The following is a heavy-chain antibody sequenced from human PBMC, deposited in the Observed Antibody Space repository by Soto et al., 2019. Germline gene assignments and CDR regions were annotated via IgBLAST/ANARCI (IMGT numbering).Heavy chain of an antibody. CDR3: ARGGKERFSGSGMDV. D-gene: IGHD1-1*01. V-gene: IGHV1-69*01. Sequence: QVQLVQSGAEVRKPGSSVRVACKASGDKFSTYAINWVRQVPGQGLEWLGGIITFFGAAMYAQKFQGRVTITADESATTAYMELSSLRSEDTAVYYCARGGKERFSGSGMDVWGQGTTVTVSS. CDR2: IITFFGAA. J-gene: IGHJ6*02. CDR1: GDKFSTYA.